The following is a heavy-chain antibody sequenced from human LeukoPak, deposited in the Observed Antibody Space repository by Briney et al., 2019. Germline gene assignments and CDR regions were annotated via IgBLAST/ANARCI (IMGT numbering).Heavy chain of an antibody. J-gene: IGHJ4*02. Sequence: PGGPLRLSCAASGFTFSSYAMHWVRQAPGKGLEWVAVISYDGSNKYYADSVKGRFTISRDNSKNTLYLQMNSLRAEDTAVYYCARETYDYVWGSYREVRGVDYWGQGTLVTVSS. CDR3: ARETYDYVWGSYREVRGVDY. CDR2: ISYDGSNK. CDR1: GFTFSSYA. V-gene: IGHV3-30-3*01. D-gene: IGHD3-16*02.